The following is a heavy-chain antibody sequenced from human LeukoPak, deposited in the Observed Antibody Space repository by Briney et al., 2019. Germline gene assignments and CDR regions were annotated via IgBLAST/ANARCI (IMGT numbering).Heavy chain of an antibody. J-gene: IGHJ4*02. V-gene: IGHV1-8*01. CDR2: VNPDSGDT. CDR1: GYTFTNYD. CDR3: TRDLTY. Sequence: ASVKVSCKTSGYTFTNYDINWVRQAAGQGLEWMGWVNPDSGDTGFAQQFRGRVTITTNTSARIAYMEVSSLTSEETAIFYRTRDLTYRGPGNLVAVSS.